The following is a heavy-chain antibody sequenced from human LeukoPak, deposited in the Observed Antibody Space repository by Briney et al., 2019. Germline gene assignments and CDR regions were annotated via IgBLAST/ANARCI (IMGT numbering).Heavy chain of an antibody. CDR3: AKEFFETMIVVVSSYYFDY. D-gene: IGHD3-22*01. J-gene: IGHJ4*02. CDR1: GFTFSSYG. V-gene: IGHV3-30*18. CDR2: ISYDGSNK. Sequence: GGSLRLSCAASGFTFSSYGMHWVRQAPGKGLEWVAVISYDGSNKYYADSVKGRFTISRDNSKNTLYLQMNSLRAEDTAVYYCAKEFFETMIVVVSSYYFDYWGQGTLVTVSS.